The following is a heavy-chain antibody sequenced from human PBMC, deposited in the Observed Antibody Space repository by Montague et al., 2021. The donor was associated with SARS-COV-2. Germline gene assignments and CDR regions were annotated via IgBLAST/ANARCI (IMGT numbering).Heavy chain of an antibody. Sequence: PALVKPTQTLTLTCTFSGFSLSTSGVGVGWIRPPPGKALEWLALIYWDDDKRYSPSLKSRLTITKDTSKNQVVLTMTNMDPVDTATYYCAHRGDLWVGPYFDYWGQGTLVTVSS. D-gene: IGHD2-21*02. J-gene: IGHJ4*02. CDR2: IYWDDDK. CDR1: GFSLSTSGVG. CDR3: AHRGDLWVGPYFDY. V-gene: IGHV2-5*02.